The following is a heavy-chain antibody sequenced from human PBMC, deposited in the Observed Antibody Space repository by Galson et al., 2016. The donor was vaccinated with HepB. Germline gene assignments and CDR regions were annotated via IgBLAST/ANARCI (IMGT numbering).Heavy chain of an antibody. J-gene: IGHJ6*02. CDR3: ARFVPYYYGLDV. D-gene: IGHD2-21*01. CDR2: INPNSGGT. V-gene: IGHV1-2*04. Sequence: SVKVSCKASGYTFIDYYIYWVRQAPGQGLEWMGWINPNSGGTHSAQKFRGWVTMTRDTSISTAYMELSRLTFDDTAIYYCARFVPYYYGLDVWGQGTTVTVSS. CDR1: GYTFIDYY.